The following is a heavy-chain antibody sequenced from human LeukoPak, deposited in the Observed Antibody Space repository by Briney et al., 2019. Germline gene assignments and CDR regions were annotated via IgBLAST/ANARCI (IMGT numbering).Heavy chain of an antibody. J-gene: IGHJ4*02. V-gene: IGHV3-30*02. CDR1: GFNFNSYD. CDR3: ATSVTGYSSPFYY. CDR2: IRYDGSEK. Sequence: GGSLRPSCAASGFNFNSYDMQWVRQSPGKGLEWVTFIRYDGSEKYYVDSVEGRFTISRDNSKNTLYLQMNSLRAEDTAVYYCATSVTGYSSPFYYWGQGTLVTVSP. D-gene: IGHD6-13*01.